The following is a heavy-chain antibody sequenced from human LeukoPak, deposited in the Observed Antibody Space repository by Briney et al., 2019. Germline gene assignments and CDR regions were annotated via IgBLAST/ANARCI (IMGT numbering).Heavy chain of an antibody. CDR2: ISSSGSTI. Sequence: GGSLRLSCAASGFTFSSYEMNWVRQAPGKGLEWVSYISSSGSTIYHADSVKGRFTISRDNAKNSLYLQMNSLRAEDTAVYYCARVNYDFWSGYSDYWGQGTLVTVSS. CDR1: GFTFSSYE. CDR3: ARVNYDFWSGYSDY. J-gene: IGHJ4*02. V-gene: IGHV3-48*03. D-gene: IGHD3-3*01.